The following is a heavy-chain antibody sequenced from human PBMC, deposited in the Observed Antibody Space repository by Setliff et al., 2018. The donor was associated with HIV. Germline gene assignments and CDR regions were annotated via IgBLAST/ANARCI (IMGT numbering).Heavy chain of an antibody. Sequence: PGESLKISCKGSGYRFPTYWIGWVRQMPGKGLEWMGIIYPGDSDTRYSPSFQGQVTISADKSISTAYLQWSSLKASDTAMYYCARPNPLIYGSGFSGFDYWGQGTLVTVS. V-gene: IGHV5-51*01. CDR3: ARPNPLIYGSGFSGFDY. J-gene: IGHJ4*02. CDR2: IYPGDSDT. CDR1: GYRFPTYW. D-gene: IGHD3-10*01.